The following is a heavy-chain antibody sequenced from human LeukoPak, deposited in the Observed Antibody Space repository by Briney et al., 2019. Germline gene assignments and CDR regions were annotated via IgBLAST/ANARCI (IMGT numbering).Heavy chain of an antibody. CDR1: GYSINSGYY. V-gene: IGHV4-38-2*02. Sequence: SETLSLTCTVSGYSINSGYYWGWIRQPPGKGLEWIGNINHGGNTYYSPSLKSRVTISVDTSRNQFSLKLNSVTAADTAVYYCAKSNGYGLVDIWGQGTMVTVSS. CDR2: INHGGNT. D-gene: IGHD3-10*01. CDR3: AKSNGYGLVDI. J-gene: IGHJ3*02.